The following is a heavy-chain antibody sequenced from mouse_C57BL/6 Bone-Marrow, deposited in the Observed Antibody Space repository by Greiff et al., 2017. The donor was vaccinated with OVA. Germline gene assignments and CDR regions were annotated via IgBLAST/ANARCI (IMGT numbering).Heavy chain of an antibody. CDR1: EYAFTSYD. D-gene: IGHD3-2*02. J-gene: IGHJ2*01. CDR2: INSDGGST. Sequence: DVHLVESGGGLVQPGESLKLSCESYEYAFTSYDMHWVRQTPEKRLEWVAAINSDGGSTYYPDTMKRRFILSRDNTKKTPYLQMSSLRSEDTALYYCARQGSGYNYWGQGTTLTVS. V-gene: IGHV5-2*01. CDR3: ARQGSGYNY.